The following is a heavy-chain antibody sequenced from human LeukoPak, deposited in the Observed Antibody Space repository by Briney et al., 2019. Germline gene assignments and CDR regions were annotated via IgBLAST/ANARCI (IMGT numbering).Heavy chain of an antibody. Sequence: GGSLRLSCAASGFTFTNYAMSWVRQAPRKGLEWVSTISDSGTTYFADSVKGRFTISRDNSKNTLYLQMNSLRADDTAVYYCAKARNYYGPGNSCPVYWGQGTLVTVSS. CDR3: AKARNYYGPGNSCPVY. D-gene: IGHD3-10*01. J-gene: IGHJ4*02. V-gene: IGHV3-23*01. CDR2: ISDSGTT. CDR1: GFTFTNYA.